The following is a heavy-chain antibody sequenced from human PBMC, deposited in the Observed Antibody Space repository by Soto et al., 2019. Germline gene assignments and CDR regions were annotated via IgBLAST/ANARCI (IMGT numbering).Heavy chain of an antibody. Sequence: SVNVSCKASGGTFSSYAISWVRQAPGQGLEWMGGIIPIFGTANYAQKFQGRVTITADESTSTAYMELSSLRSEDTAVYYCARDLGWYHSPYYYYYGMDVWGQGTTVTVSS. V-gene: IGHV1-69*13. CDR3: ARDLGWYHSPYYYYYGMDV. J-gene: IGHJ6*02. CDR2: IIPIFGTA. CDR1: GGTFSSYA. D-gene: IGHD6-19*01.